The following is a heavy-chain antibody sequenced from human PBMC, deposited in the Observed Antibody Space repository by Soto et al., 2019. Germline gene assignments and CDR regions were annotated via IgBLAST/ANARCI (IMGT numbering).Heavy chain of an antibody. Sequence: EVQLVESGGGLVKPGGSLRLSCAASGFTFSNAWMNWVRQAPGKGLEWVGRIKSKTDGGTTDYAAPAKGRFTISRDDSKNTLYLQMNSLKTEDTAVYYCTTATTEGYYYYYGMDVWGQGTTVTVSS. CDR2: IKSKTDGGTT. CDR1: GFTFSNAW. D-gene: IGHD1-1*01. CDR3: TTATTEGYYYYYGMDV. J-gene: IGHJ6*02. V-gene: IGHV3-15*07.